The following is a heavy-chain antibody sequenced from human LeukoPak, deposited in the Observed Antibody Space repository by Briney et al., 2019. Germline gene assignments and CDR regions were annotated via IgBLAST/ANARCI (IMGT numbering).Heavy chain of an antibody. Sequence: ASVKVSCKASGYTFTSYYMHWVRQAPGQGLEWMGITNPSGGSTSYAQKFQGRVTMTRDTSTSTVYMELSSLRSEDTAVYYCARVGGGVVGFDYWGQGTLVTVSS. V-gene: IGHV1-46*01. D-gene: IGHD3-10*01. CDR1: GYTFTSYY. J-gene: IGHJ4*02. CDR2: TNPSGGST. CDR3: ARVGGGVVGFDY.